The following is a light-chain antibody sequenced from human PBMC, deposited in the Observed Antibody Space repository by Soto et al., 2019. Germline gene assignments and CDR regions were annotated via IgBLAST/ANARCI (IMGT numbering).Light chain of an antibody. Sequence: EIVMTQSPVTLSVSPGERATLSCRASQSVSSNLAWYQQKPGQAPSLLIYGAFTRATGIPARFSGTGSGTDFTLTISSLRPEDFATYYCLQDYDYPRTFGQGTKVDI. CDR3: LQDYDYPRT. CDR2: GAF. CDR1: QSVSSN. V-gene: IGKV3-15*01. J-gene: IGKJ1*01.